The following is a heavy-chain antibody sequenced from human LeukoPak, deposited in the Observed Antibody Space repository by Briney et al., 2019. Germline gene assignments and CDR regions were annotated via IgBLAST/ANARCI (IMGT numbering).Heavy chain of an antibody. J-gene: IGHJ3*02. V-gene: IGHV3-20*01. CDR1: GFTFEDFG. D-gene: IGHD3-10*01. CDR2: INWNGVKT. Sequence: PGGSLRLSCAASGFTFEDFGMTWVRQVPGKGLEWVSGINWNGVKTHYADSVKGRFTISRGNAKNTLYLEMNSLRVDDTALYHCARDSGIWFGTRDAFDIWGQGTMATVST. CDR3: ARDSGIWFGTRDAFDI.